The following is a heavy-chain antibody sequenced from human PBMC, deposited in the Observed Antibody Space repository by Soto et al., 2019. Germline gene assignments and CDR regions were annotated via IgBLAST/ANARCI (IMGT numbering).Heavy chain of an antibody. D-gene: IGHD2-8*01. CDR1: GFTFSSYA. J-gene: IGHJ6*03. CDR2: ISGSGGST. V-gene: IGHV3-23*01. CDR3: AKKNVRGRYYYYYMDV. Sequence: GGSLRLSCAASGFTFSSYAMSWVRQAPGKGLEWVSAISGSGGSTYYADSVEGRFTISRDNSKNTLYLQMNSLRAEDTAVYYCAKKNVRGRYYYYYMDVWGKGTTVTVSS.